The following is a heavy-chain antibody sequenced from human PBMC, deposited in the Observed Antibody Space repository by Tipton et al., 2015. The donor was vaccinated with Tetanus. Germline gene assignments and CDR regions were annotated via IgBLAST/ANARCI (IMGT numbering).Heavy chain of an antibody. CDR3: ARRRYTSNRGGFDI. Sequence: TLSLTCAVSGGSFSDFYWSWIRQPPGKGLEWIGEINHSGSANKNPSLKSRVTMSVDTSKRQFSLRLNSLTAADTAVYYCARRRYTSNRGGFDIWGQGTMVILSS. CDR2: INHSGSA. CDR1: GGSFSDFY. J-gene: IGHJ3*02. V-gene: IGHV4-34*01. D-gene: IGHD1-20*01.